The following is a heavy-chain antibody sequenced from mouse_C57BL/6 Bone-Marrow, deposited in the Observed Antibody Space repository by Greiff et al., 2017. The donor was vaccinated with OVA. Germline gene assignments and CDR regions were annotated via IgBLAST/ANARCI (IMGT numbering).Heavy chain of an antibody. V-gene: IGHV1-19*01. CDR1: GYTFTDYY. D-gene: IGHD2-4*01. CDR2: INPYNGGT. J-gene: IGHJ3*01. CDR3: ARSGPTMITTGFAY. Sequence: EVQLQQSGPVLVKPGASVKMSCKASGYTFTDYYMNWVKQSHGKSLEWIGVINPYNGGTSYNQKFKGKATLTVDKSSSTAYMELNSLTSEDSAVYYCARSGPTMITTGFAYWGQGTLVTVSA.